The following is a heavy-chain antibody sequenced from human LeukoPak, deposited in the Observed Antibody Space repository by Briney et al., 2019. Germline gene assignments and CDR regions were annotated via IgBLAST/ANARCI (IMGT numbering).Heavy chain of an antibody. CDR1: GGSISSYY. Sequence: SETLSLTCTVSGGSISSYYWSWIRQPPGKGLEWIGYIYHSGSTYYNPSLKSRVTISVDRSKNQFSLKLSSVTAADTAVYYCARADCSSTSCSFDYWGQGTLVTVSS. V-gene: IGHV4-59*12. CDR3: ARADCSSTSCSFDY. D-gene: IGHD2-2*01. J-gene: IGHJ4*02. CDR2: IYHSGST.